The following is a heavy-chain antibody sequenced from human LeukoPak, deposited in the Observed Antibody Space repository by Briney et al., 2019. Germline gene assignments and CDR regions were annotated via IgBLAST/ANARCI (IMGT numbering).Heavy chain of an antibody. J-gene: IGHJ4*02. V-gene: IGHV3-23*01. D-gene: IGHD6-19*01. CDR3: AKDLTYGSSGQSDY. Sequence: GGSLRLSCAASGFTFSSYAMSWVRQAPGKGLEWVSGISGSGGSTYYADSVKGRFTISRDNYKNTLYLQMNSLRAEDTAVYYCAKDLTYGSSGQSDYWGQGTLVTVSS. CDR1: GFTFSSYA. CDR2: ISGSGGST.